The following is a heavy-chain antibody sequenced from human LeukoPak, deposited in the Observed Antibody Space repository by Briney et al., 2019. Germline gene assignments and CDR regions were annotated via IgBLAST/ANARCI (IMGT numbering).Heavy chain of an antibody. D-gene: IGHD3-16*01. Sequence: PGRSLRLSCAASGFTFSSYGMHWVRQAPGKGLEWVAVIWYDGSNKYYADSVKGRFTISRDNSKNTLYLQMNSLRAEDTAVYYCAKDGKFRGGDYYYYMDVWGKGTTATVSS. J-gene: IGHJ6*03. V-gene: IGHV3-33*06. CDR2: IWYDGSNK. CDR1: GFTFSSYG. CDR3: AKDGKFRGGDYYYYMDV.